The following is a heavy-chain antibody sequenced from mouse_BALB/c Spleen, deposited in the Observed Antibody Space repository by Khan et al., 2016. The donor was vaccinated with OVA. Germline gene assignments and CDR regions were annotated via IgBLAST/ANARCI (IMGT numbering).Heavy chain of an antibody. D-gene: IGHD2-14*01. CDR2: INSNGGTS. Sequence: EVELVESGGGLVQPGGSLKLSCAASGFTFSGYGMSWVRQTPDKRLELVATINSNGGTSYYPDSVKGRFTISRDNAKNTLHLQMSSLKSEDTAMYYCARVYYRYDEVYWYVDVWGAGTTVTVSS. CDR3: ARVYYRYDEVYWYVDV. J-gene: IGHJ1*01. V-gene: IGHV5-6-3*01. CDR1: GFTFSGYG.